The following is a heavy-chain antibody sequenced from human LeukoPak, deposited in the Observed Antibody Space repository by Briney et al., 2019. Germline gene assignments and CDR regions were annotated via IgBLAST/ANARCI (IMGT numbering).Heavy chain of an antibody. J-gene: IGHJ4*02. CDR2: ISGSGGST. CDR3: AKDSGTTVVVLLDY. V-gene: IGHV3-23*01. CDR1: GFTFSSYA. Sequence: GRSLRLSCAASGFTFSSYAMSWVRQAPGKGLEWVSAISGSGGSTYYADSVKGRFTISRDNSKNTLYLQMNSLRAEDTAVYYCAKDSGTTVVVLLDYWGQGTLVTVSS. D-gene: IGHD4-23*01.